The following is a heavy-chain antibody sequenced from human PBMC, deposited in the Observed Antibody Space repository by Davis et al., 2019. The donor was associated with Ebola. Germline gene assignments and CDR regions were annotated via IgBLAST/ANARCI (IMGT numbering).Heavy chain of an antibody. CDR3: ARGPIQYNGNYYYYYMDV. V-gene: IGHV4-59*01. D-gene: IGHD1-14*01. Sequence: PGGSLRLSCTVSGGSISNYYWSWIRQPPGKGLEWIGYIHYSGSSDYNPSVKSRVTISVDTSKNHFSLKLTSVTAADTAVYYCARGPIQYNGNYYYYYMDVWGRGTTVTVSS. CDR2: IHYSGSS. J-gene: IGHJ6*03. CDR1: GGSISNYY.